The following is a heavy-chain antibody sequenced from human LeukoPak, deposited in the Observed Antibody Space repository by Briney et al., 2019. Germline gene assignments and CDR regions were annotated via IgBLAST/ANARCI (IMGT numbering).Heavy chain of an antibody. V-gene: IGHV3-30-3*01. CDR1: GFTFSSYA. D-gene: IGHD3-10*01. J-gene: IGHJ6*04. CDR3: VIHGSGSYVDYYYGMDV. Sequence: GRSLRLSCAASGFTFSSYAMHWVRQAPGKGLEGVAVISYDGSNKYYADSVKGRFTISRDNSKNTLYLQMNSLRAEDTAVYYCVIHGSGSYVDYYYGMDVWGKGTTVTVSS. CDR2: ISYDGSNK.